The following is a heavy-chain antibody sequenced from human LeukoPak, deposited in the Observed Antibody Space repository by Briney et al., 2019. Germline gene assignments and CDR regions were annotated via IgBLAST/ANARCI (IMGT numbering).Heavy chain of an antibody. Sequence: SETLSLTCAVYGGSFSGYYWSWIRQPPGKGLEWIGEINDSGSTNYNPSLKSRVTISVDTSKNQFSLKLSSVTAADTAVYYCARRETGRPNWFDPWGQGTLVTVSS. D-gene: IGHD1-14*01. CDR1: GGSFSGYY. CDR3: ARRETGRPNWFDP. CDR2: INDSGST. V-gene: IGHV4-34*01. J-gene: IGHJ5*02.